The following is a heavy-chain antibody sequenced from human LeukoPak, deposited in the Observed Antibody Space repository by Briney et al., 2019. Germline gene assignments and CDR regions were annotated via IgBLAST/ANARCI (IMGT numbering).Heavy chain of an antibody. D-gene: IGHD6-19*01. V-gene: IGHV4-34*01. CDR1: GGSFSGYY. CDR3: ARGRRGIGSGWYVY. Sequence: SETLSLTCAVYGGSFSGYYWSWIRQPPGKGLEWIGEINHSGSTNYNPSLKSRVTISVDTSENQFSLKLSSVTAADTAVYYCARGRRGIGSGWYVYWGQGTLVTVSS. J-gene: IGHJ4*02. CDR2: INHSGST.